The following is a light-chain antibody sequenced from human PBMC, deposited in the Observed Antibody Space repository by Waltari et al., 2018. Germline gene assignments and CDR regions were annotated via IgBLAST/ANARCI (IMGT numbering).Light chain of an antibody. J-gene: IGLJ3*02. Sequence: QSALTQPASVSGSPGQSITIPCTGTSSDVGSYTYVPWYQQHPGKAPKLMIHDVTNRPSGVSNRFSGSKSGNTASLTISGLQAEDEADYYCTSYTGSSTWVFGGGTTLTVL. CDR2: DVT. CDR1: SSDVGSYTY. V-gene: IGLV2-14*03. CDR3: TSYTGSSTWV.